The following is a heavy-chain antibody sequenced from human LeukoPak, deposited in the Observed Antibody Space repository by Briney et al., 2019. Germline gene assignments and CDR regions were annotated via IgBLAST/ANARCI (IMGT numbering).Heavy chain of an antibody. J-gene: IGHJ4*02. CDR2: VKSDGSNP. D-gene: IGHD3-10*01. CDR1: RFSFSNYW. Sequence: GGSLRLSCAASRFSFSNYWMHWVRQAPGKGLVWVSRVKSDGSNPSYADSVKGRSTISRDNAENMLYLQMNTLGAEDTAVYYCARDIVSGSGGLDYWGQGTLVTVSS. CDR3: ARDIVSGSGGLDY. V-gene: IGHV3-74*01.